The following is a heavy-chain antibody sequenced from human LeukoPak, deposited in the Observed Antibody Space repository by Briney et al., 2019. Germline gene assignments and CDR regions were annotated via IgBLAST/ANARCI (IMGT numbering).Heavy chain of an antibody. J-gene: IGHJ6*02. V-gene: IGHV3-23*01. Sequence: GGSLRLSCAASGFTFSSYAMSWVRQAPGKGLEWCSGINDSGGRTHYADSVKGRFAISRDNSKNMLYLQLTSLRVDDTAIYYCAKGLRSSNFYYGMDVWGLGTTVTVSS. CDR3: AKGLRSSNFYYGMDV. CDR2: INDSGGRT. CDR1: GFTFSSYA. D-gene: IGHD6-13*01.